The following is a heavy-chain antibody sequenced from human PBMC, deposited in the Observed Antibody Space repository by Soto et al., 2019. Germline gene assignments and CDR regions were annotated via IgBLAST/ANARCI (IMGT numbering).Heavy chain of an antibody. D-gene: IGHD2-2*01. CDR3: AKDRGYCSSTSCYYNWFDP. CDR1: GFTFSSYA. J-gene: IGHJ5*02. Sequence: EVQLLESGGGSVQPGGSLRLSCAASGFTFSSYAMSWVRQAPGKGLEWVSAISGSGGSTYYADSVKGRFTISRDNSKNTLYLQMNSLRAEDTAVYYCAKDRGYCSSTSCYYNWFDPWGQGTLVTVSS. CDR2: ISGSGGST. V-gene: IGHV3-23*01.